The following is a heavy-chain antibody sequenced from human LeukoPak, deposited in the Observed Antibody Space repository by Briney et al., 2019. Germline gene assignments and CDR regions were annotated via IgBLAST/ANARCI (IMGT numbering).Heavy chain of an antibody. Sequence: PGGSLRLSCAASGFTFSSYAMSWVRQAPGKGLEWVSAISGSGGSTYYADSVKGRFTISRDNSKNTLYLQMNSLRAEDTAVYYCAKDLSFEGSGWYYFDYWGQGTLVIVSS. J-gene: IGHJ4*02. V-gene: IGHV3-23*01. CDR2: ISGSGGST. CDR1: GFTFSSYA. D-gene: IGHD6-19*01. CDR3: AKDLSFEGSGWYYFDY.